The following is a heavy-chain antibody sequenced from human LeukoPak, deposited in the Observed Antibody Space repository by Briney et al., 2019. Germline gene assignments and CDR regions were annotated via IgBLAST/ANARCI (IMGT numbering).Heavy chain of an antibody. CDR2: ISSVGSDK. CDR1: GFTFSNYG. CDR3: ASPKTPSGSYGDFDY. Sequence: GGSLRLSCAASGFTFSNYGMHWVRQAPGKGLEWVAIISSVGSDKYYADSVKGRFTISRDNSKNTQYLQMNSLRAEDTAVYYCASPKTPSGSYGDFDYWGQGTLVTVSS. J-gene: IGHJ4*02. D-gene: IGHD1-26*01. V-gene: IGHV3-30*03.